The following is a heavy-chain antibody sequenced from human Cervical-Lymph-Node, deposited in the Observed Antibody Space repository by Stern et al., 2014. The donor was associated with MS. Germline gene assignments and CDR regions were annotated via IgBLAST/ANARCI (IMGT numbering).Heavy chain of an antibody. Sequence: EMQLVESGGGLVQPGGSLRLSCAASGFTFSSYAMNWVRQAPGKGLEWVSAISGSGGSTYYADSMKGRFTISRDNSKNTLYLQMNSLRAEDTAVYYCAKGGIVVVPGVINYYYGMDVWGQGTTVTVSS. J-gene: IGHJ6*02. D-gene: IGHD2-2*01. V-gene: IGHV3-23*04. CDR1: GFTFSSYA. CDR3: AKGGIVVVPGVINYYYGMDV. CDR2: ISGSGGST.